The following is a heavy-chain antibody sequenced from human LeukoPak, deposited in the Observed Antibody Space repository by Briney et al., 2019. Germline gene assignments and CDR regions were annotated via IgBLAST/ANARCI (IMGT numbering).Heavy chain of an antibody. V-gene: IGHV3-33*08. CDR2: IWYDGSNK. Sequence: PGGSLRLSCAASGFTFSSYGMHWVRQAPGKGLEWVAVIWYDGSNKYYADSVKGRFTISRDNSKNTLYLQMNSLRAEDTAVYYCAREAYDFWTKGYFDYWGQGTLVTVSS. J-gene: IGHJ4*02. CDR1: GFTFSSYG. D-gene: IGHD3-3*01. CDR3: AREAYDFWTKGYFDY.